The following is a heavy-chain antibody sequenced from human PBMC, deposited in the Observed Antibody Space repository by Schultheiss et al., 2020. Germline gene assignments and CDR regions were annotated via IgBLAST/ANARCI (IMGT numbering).Heavy chain of an antibody. CDR2: IYYSGST. J-gene: IGHJ5*02. V-gene: IGHV4-4*08. CDR3: AREGRYYGSGSYLNWFDP. Sequence: SETLSLTCTVSGGSISSYYWSWIRQPPGKGLEWIGYIYYSGSTNYNPSLKSRVTISVDTSKNQFSLKLSSVTAADTAVYYCAREGRYYGSGSYLNWFDPWGQGNLGTVSS. CDR1: GGSISSYY. D-gene: IGHD3-10*01.